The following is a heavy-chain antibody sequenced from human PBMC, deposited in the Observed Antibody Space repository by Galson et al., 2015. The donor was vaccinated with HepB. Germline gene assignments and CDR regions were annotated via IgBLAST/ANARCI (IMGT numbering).Heavy chain of an antibody. D-gene: IGHD6-19*01. V-gene: IGHV3-33*08. CDR1: GFTFSSYG. CDR2: IWYDGSNK. Sequence: SLRLSCAASGFTFSSYGMHWVRQAPGKGLEWVAVIWYDGSNKYYADSVRGRFTISRDNSKNTLYLQMNSLRAEDTAVYYCARDQEQWLVPLGDGMDVWGQGTTVTVSS. CDR3: ARDQEQWLVPLGDGMDV. J-gene: IGHJ6*02.